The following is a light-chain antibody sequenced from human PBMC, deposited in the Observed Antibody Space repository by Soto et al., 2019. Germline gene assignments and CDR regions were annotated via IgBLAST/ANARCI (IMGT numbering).Light chain of an antibody. CDR2: EVS. Sequence: QSVLTQPASVSGSPGQSLTISCTGTSSDIGSYNYVSWYQQHPGKAPKLIIYEVSNRPSGISNRFSGSKSGNTASLTISGLQAEDEAHYYCSSYTSGSTVFGGGTKLTVL. J-gene: IGLJ3*02. V-gene: IGLV2-14*01. CDR3: SSYTSGSTV. CDR1: SSDIGSYNY.